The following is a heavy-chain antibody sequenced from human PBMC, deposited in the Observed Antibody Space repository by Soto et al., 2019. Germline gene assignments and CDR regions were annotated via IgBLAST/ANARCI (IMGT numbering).Heavy chain of an antibody. CDR3: AREGNLGRWIQPLDS. D-gene: IGHD2-2*03. V-gene: IGHV4-30-4*02. CDR2: IHHSGIT. CDR1: GGSISSCDYY. Sequence: SETLSLTCTVSGGSISSCDYYWSWVRQPPGKGLEWIGYIHHSGITYYMPSLKSRATLSLDTSKNQFSLKLISVTTADTAVYYCAREGNLGRWIQPLDSWGQGTLVTVSS. J-gene: IGHJ4*02.